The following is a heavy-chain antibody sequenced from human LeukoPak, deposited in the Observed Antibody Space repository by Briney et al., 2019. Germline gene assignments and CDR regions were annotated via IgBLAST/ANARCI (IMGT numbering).Heavy chain of an antibody. V-gene: IGHV3-74*01. CDR3: ARDIHDYGDYGDDY. CDR2: INSDGSST. D-gene: IGHD4-17*01. Sequence: GGSLRLSCAASGFTFSSYLMHWVRQAPGKGLVWVSRINSDGSSTGYADSVKGRFTISRDNAKNTLYLQMNSLRAEDTAVYYCARDIHDYGDYGDDYWGQGTLVTVSS. J-gene: IGHJ4*02. CDR1: GFTFSSYL.